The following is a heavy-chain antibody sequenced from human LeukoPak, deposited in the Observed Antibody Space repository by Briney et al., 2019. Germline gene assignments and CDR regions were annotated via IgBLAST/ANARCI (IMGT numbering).Heavy chain of an antibody. CDR3: ARGCLVYDFLTGYYAPGLEYFHH. CDR1: GDTFSYHS. D-gene: IGHD3/OR15-3a*01. CDR2: IIPHVGSP. V-gene: IGHV1-69*13. Sequence: GASVKVSCKTFGDTFSYHSISWVRRAPGQGLQWLGGIIPHVGSPRYTERLQDRITITADESTNTAYLELRSLRSDDTAVYYCARGCLVYDFLTGYYAPGLEYFHHWGQGTLVTVSS. J-gene: IGHJ1*01.